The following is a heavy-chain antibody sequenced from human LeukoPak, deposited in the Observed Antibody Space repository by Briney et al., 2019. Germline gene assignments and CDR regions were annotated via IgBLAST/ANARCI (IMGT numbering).Heavy chain of an antibody. CDR2: TSYDGSNK. CDR1: GFTFSSYA. J-gene: IGHJ4*02. CDR3: AKVGLTVTTILDYFDY. Sequence: GGSLRLSCAASGFTFSSYAMHWVRQAPGKGLEWVALTSYDGSNKYYVDSVKGRFTISRDNSKNTLYLQMNSLRAEDTAVYYCAKVGLTVTTILDYFDYWGQGTLVTVSS. D-gene: IGHD4-11*01. V-gene: IGHV3-30*18.